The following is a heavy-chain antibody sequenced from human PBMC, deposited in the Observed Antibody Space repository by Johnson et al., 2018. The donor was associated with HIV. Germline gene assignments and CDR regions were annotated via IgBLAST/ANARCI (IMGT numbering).Heavy chain of an antibody. V-gene: IGHV3-30*02. Sequence: QVQVVESGGGVVQPGGSLRLSCAASGFTFSRYGMHWVRQAPGKGLEWVAFIRYDGSNKYYVDSVKGRFTISRDNSKNTLYLQMNSLRGEDTAVYYCVRENDLVPVAGTIWGQGTMVTVSS. CDR1: GFTFSRYG. J-gene: IGHJ3*02. CDR2: IRYDGSNK. CDR3: VRENDLVPVAGTI. D-gene: IGHD6-19*01.